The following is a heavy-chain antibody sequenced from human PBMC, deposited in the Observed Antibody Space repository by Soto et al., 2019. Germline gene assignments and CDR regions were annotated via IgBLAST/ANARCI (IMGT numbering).Heavy chain of an antibody. J-gene: IGHJ3*02. V-gene: IGHV3-30-3*01. CDR1: GFTFSSYA. CDR2: ISYDGSNK. CDR3: ARPLKLYYDSSGYYYSDAFDI. Sequence: QPGGSLRLSCAASGFTFSSYATHWVRQAPGKGLEWVAVISYDGSNKYYADSVKGRFTISRDNSKNTLYLQMNSLRAEDTAVYYCARPLKLYYDSSGYYYSDAFDIWGQGTMVTVSS. D-gene: IGHD3-22*01.